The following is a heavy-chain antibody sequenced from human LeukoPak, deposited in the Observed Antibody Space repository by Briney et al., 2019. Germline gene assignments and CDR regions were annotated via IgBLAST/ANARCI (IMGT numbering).Heavy chain of an antibody. V-gene: IGHV4-38-2*02. CDR3: ARARRDGYNSYWYFDL. Sequence: PSETLSLTCTVSGYSISSGYYWGGSRQPAGEGLGGIGNIYHSGSTYYNPSLKSRVTISVDTSKNQFSLKLNSVTAADTAVYYCARARRDGYNSYWYFDLWGRGTLVTVSS. CDR1: GYSISSGYY. CDR2: IYHSGST. J-gene: IGHJ2*01. D-gene: IGHD5-24*01.